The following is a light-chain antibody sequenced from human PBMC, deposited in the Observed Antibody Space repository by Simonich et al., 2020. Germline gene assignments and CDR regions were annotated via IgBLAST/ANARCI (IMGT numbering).Light chain of an antibody. V-gene: IGLV2-14*01. J-gene: IGLJ2*01. CDR3: SSYTSSSTLV. Sequence: QSALTQPASVSGSPGQSITISCTGTSSAVGGYNYVSWYQQHPVKAPKLMIYDVIKRPSWVSNRFSGSKSGNTASLTISGLQAEDEADYYCSSYTSSSTLVFGGGTKLTVL. CDR2: DVI. CDR1: SSAVGGYNY.